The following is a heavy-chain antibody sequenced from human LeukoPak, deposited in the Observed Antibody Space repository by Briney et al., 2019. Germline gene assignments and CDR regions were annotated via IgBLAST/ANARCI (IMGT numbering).Heavy chain of an antibody. CDR3: ARRSPYSTGWSSYFDY. D-gene: IGHD6-19*01. CDR2: IYYSGST. J-gene: IGHJ4*02. V-gene: IGHV4-4*02. Sequence: PSETLSLTCAVSGGSISSTNWWSWVRQPPGQGLEWIGYIYYSGSTNYNPSLKSRVTISLDKSRNHFSLKLTSVTAADSAVYYCARRSPYSTGWSSYFDYWGQGALVTVSS. CDR1: GGSISSTNW.